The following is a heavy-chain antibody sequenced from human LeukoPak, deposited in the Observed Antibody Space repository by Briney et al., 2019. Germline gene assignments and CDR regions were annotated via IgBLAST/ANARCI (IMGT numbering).Heavy chain of an antibody. CDR1: GGSFSGYY. CDR2: INHSGST. Sequence: PSETLSLTCAVYGGSFSGYYWSWIRQPPGKGLEWIGEINHSGSTNYNPSLKSRVTISVDTSKNQFSLKLSSVTAADTAVYYCAGMNYRGDYWGQGTLVTVSS. CDR3: AGMNYRGDY. V-gene: IGHV4-34*01. D-gene: IGHD1-7*01. J-gene: IGHJ4*02.